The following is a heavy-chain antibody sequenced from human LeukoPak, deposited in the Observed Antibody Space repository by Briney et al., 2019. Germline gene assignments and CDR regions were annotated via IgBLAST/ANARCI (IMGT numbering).Heavy chain of an antibody. Sequence: ASVTVSCKASGYTFTSYYMHWVRQAPGQGLEWMGIINPSGGSTSYAQKFQGRVTMTRDMSTSTVYMELSSLRSEDTAVYYCARGYCSSTSCYGDWFDPWGQGTLVTVSS. J-gene: IGHJ5*02. V-gene: IGHV1-46*01. CDR3: ARGYCSSTSCYGDWFDP. CDR2: INPSGGST. CDR1: GYTFTSYY. D-gene: IGHD2-2*01.